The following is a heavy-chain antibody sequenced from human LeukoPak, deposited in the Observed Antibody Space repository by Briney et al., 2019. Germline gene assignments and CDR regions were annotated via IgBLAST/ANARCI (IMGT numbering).Heavy chain of an antibody. Sequence: PGGSLRLSCAASGFTFNNYWMTWFRQAPGKGLEWVANIKQDGTEIFYVDSVRGRFIISRDNAENSLYLQMNSLRVEDTAVYYCATDRGWRTSGYYLYYFEYWGQGTLVTYSS. D-gene: IGHD3-3*01. CDR3: ATDRGWRTSGYYLYYFEY. CDR1: GFTFNNYW. J-gene: IGHJ4*02. V-gene: IGHV3-7*01. CDR2: IKQDGTEI.